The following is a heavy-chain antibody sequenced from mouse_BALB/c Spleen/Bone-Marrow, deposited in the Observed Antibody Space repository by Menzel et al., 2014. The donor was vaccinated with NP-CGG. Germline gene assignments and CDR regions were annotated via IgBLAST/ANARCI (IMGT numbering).Heavy chain of an antibody. V-gene: IGHV2-6-7*01. J-gene: IGHJ4*01. CDR3: ARDSFLITRALDY. Sequence: QVQLQQSGPGLVAPSQSLSITCTVSGISLTGYGVSWVRQPPGKGLEWLGMIWGDGSTDYNSALKSRLSISKDNSKSQVLLKMNSLQTDDTARYYCARDSFLITRALDYWGQGTSVTVSS. D-gene: IGHD2-4*01. CDR1: GISLTGYG. CDR2: IWGDGST.